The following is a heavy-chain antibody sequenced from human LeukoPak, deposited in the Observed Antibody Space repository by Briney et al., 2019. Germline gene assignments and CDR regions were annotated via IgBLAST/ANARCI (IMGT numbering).Heavy chain of an antibody. V-gene: IGHV4-39*07. CDR2: IYYSGST. Sequence: SETLSLTCTVSGGSIGSSSYYWGWIRQPPGKGLEWLGSIYYSGSTYYNPSLKSRVTISVDTSKNQFSLKLSSVTAADKAVYYCARDLLSTVAGTGDIDYWGQGTLVTVSS. CDR1: GGSIGSSSYY. CDR3: ARDLLSTVAGTGDIDY. D-gene: IGHD6-19*01. J-gene: IGHJ4*02.